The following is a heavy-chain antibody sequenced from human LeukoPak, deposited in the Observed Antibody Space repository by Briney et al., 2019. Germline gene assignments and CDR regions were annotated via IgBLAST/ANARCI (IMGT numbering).Heavy chain of an antibody. D-gene: IGHD1-26*01. V-gene: IGHV3-23*01. CDR2: ISGDGTRT. J-gene: IGHJ3*02. Sequence: GGSLRLSCAASGFSFSSYAMTWARQAPVKGLEWVSAISGDGTRTYYADSVKGRFTISRDNSKNTLYLQMNSLRAEDTAVYYCAKIPSNIYSGSYLDAFDIWGQGTMVTVSS. CDR3: AKIPSNIYSGSYLDAFDI. CDR1: GFSFSSYA.